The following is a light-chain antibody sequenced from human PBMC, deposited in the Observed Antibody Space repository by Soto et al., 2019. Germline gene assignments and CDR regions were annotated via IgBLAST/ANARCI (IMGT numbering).Light chain of an antibody. V-gene: IGLV1-44*01. Sequence: QSVLTQPPSASGTPGQRVTISCSGSTSNIGRNTVHWYQQRPGTAPKLLIYSNYQRPSGVPARFSGSKSGTSASLAISGLQSEDEADYYCSAWDDSLNGVVFGGGTKLTVL. CDR2: SNY. J-gene: IGLJ2*01. CDR3: SAWDDSLNGVV. CDR1: TSNIGRNT.